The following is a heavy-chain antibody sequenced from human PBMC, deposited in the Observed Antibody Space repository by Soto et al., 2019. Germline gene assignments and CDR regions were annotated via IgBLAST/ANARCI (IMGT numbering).Heavy chain of an antibody. J-gene: IGHJ6*02. CDR3: ARCITMVRRSYDIWPYHSVMDF. V-gene: IGHV1-8*01. D-gene: IGHD3-10*01. Sequence: GASVEFCCKASGYALTSYARNWVRQATGQGLEWMGWMNPNNGNTNYAQKFQGRVTMTANNSTSTSYMELSRLRSEDTAVYYCARCITMVRRSYDIWPYHSVMDFRGHGTTVPVSS. CDR1: GYALTSYA. CDR2: MNPNNGNT.